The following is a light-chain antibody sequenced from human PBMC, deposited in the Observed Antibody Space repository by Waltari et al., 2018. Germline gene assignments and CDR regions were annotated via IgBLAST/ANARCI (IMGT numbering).Light chain of an antibody. CDR3: QQYDNLALFT. J-gene: IGKJ3*01. CDR1: QDISNY. CDR2: DAS. V-gene: IGKV1-33*01. Sequence: DIQMTQSPSSLSASVGDRVTITCQASQDISNYLNWYQQKPGIAPKLLIYDASNLETGVPSRFSGSGSGTDFTFTISSLQPEDIATYYCQQYDNLALFTFGPGTKVDIK.